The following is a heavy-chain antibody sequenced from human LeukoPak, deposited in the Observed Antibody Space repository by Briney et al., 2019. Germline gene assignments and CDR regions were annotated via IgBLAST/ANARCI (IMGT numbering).Heavy chain of an antibody. V-gene: IGHV3-30*02. Sequence: GGALRLSCAASGFTFSDYGIHWVRPAPGKGLEGVAFIRYDANSKYYADSVEGRFTISRDNSKNTLSLQMDSLRPEDTAVYYCAKDIRFQAVVMVAATSDYWGQGTLVTVSS. CDR3: AKDIRFQAVVMVAATSDY. CDR2: IRYDANSK. J-gene: IGHJ4*02. CDR1: GFTFSDYG. D-gene: IGHD2-15*01.